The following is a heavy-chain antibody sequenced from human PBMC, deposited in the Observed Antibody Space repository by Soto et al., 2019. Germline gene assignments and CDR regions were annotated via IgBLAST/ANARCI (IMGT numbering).Heavy chain of an antibody. CDR2: INQSGST. D-gene: IGHD2-2*01. CDR3: ARGKGQLLLVRPKGFAP. CDR1: GGSFSGYY. V-gene: IGHV4-34*02. Sequence: QVQLQQWGAGLLKTSETLSLTCAVYGGSFSGYYWNWIRQPPGKGLEWIGEINQSGSTKYNPSPKSRVTISVDTSKNQTSLRLSSVTAADTAVYYCARGKGQLLLVRPKGFAPWGQGTLVTVSS. J-gene: IGHJ5*02.